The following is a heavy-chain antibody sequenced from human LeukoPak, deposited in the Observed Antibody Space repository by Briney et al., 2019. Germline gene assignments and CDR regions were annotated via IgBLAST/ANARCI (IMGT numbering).Heavy chain of an antibody. D-gene: IGHD3-22*01. CDR3: ARERIRYDDNGYYHVGLDY. Sequence: SETLSLTCAVSGGSVSSGAYSWNWIRQPPGKGLEWIGYIYHSGSTYYNPSLKSRVTISVDRSKNQFSLKLSSVTAADTAVYYCARERIRYDDNGYYHVGLDYWGQGTLVTVSS. CDR1: GGSVSSGAYS. CDR2: IYHSGST. V-gene: IGHV4-30-2*01. J-gene: IGHJ4*02.